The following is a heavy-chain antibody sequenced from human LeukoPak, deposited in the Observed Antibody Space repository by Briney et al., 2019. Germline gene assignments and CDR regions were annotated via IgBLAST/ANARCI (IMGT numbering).Heavy chain of an antibody. CDR1: GYTFTSYA. CDR2: INTNTGNP. J-gene: IGHJ4*02. D-gene: IGHD1-1*01. V-gene: IGHV7-4-1*02. CDR3: AREAIGKLLRTNFDY. Sequence: GASVKVSCKAPGYTFTSYAMNWVRQAPGQGLVWMGWINTNTGNPTYAQGFTGRFVFSLDTSVSTAYLQISSLKAEDTAVYYCAREAIGKLLRTNFDYWGQGTLVTVSS.